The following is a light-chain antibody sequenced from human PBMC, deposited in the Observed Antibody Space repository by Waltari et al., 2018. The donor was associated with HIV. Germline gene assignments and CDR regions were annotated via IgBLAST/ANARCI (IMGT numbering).Light chain of an antibody. CDR3: QQYGSSSLT. CDR2: GAS. CDR1: QSVSSSY. Sequence: EIVLTQSPGTLSLSPGERATLSCRASQSVSSSYFAWYQQKPGQAPRLLIFGASRRATGIPDRFSGSGSGTDFTLTISRLEPEDFAVYFCQQYGSSSLTFGGGTKVEIK. J-gene: IGKJ4*01. V-gene: IGKV3-20*01.